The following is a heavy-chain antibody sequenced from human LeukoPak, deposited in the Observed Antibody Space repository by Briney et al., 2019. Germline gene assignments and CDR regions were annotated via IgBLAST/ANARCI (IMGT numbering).Heavy chain of an antibody. CDR1: GYTFTSYD. Sequence: GASVKVSCKASGYTFTSYDINWVRQATGRGLEWMGWMNPNSGNTGYAQKFQGRVAITRNTSISTAYMELSSLRSEDTAVYYCAGAVDTAMGIDYWGQGTLVTVSS. D-gene: IGHD5-18*01. CDR3: AGAVDTAMGIDY. V-gene: IGHV1-8*03. CDR2: MNPNSGNT. J-gene: IGHJ4*02.